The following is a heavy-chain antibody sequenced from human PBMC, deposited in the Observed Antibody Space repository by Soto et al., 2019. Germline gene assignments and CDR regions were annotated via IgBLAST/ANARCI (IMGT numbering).Heavy chain of an antibody. CDR1: GGSITSGYYY. CDR2: VNYSGNT. D-gene: IGHD1-7*01. Sequence: QVQLQESGPGLVKSSQTLSLTCTVSGGSITSGYYYWNWIRQPPGKGLEWIGYVNYSGNTYRNPSLKSRVTISADTSKNHFSLKLSSVTAADTAVYYCAGGQVTGTSDAFDIWGQGTMVTVSS. J-gene: IGHJ3*02. V-gene: IGHV4-30-4*01. CDR3: AGGQVTGTSDAFDI.